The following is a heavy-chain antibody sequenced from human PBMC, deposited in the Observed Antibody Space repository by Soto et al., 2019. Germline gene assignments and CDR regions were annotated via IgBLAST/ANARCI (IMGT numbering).Heavy chain of an antibody. J-gene: IGHJ4*02. Sequence: QVQLVESGGGVVQPGRSLRLSCAASGFTFSSYVMHWVRQAPGNGPEWVAVIWYDRSIEDYVDSVKGRFTISRDNSKNTVYLQMNNLRAEDTAVYYCARDLRYCSGGKCYSSCDYWGQGTLVTVSS. CDR2: IWYDRSIE. V-gene: IGHV3-33*01. CDR3: ARDLRYCSGGKCYSSCDY. CDR1: GFTFSSYV. D-gene: IGHD2-15*01.